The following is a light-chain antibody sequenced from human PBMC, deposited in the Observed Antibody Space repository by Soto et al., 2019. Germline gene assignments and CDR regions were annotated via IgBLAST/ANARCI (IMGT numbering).Light chain of an antibody. J-gene: IGLJ3*02. Sequence: QSALTQPASVSGSPGQSITISCTGTSCVVGSYNLVSWYQQHPGKAPKLMIYEGSKRPSGVSNRFSGSKSGNTASLTISGLQAEDEADYYCCSYGGNNTVFGGGTKLTVL. CDR1: SCVVGSYNL. CDR2: EGS. CDR3: CSYGGNNTV. V-gene: IGLV2-23*01.